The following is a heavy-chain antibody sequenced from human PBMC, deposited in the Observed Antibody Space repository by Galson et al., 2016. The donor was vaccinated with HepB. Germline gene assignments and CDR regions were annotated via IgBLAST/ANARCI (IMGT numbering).Heavy chain of an antibody. CDR3: ARDARYGSEKNSYYGMDV. V-gene: IGHV3-33*01. Sequence: SLRLSCAASGLSLRSYGMQWVRQAPGKGLEWVAFIWYDGSNEYYVDSVKGRFTISRDNSKNTLYLQMNSLRVEDTAVYYCARDARYGSEKNSYYGMDVWGQGTTVTVSS. CDR1: GLSLRSYG. CDR2: IWYDGSNE. D-gene: IGHD3-10*01. J-gene: IGHJ6*02.